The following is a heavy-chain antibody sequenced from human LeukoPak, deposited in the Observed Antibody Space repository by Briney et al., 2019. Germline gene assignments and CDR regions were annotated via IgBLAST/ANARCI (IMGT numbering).Heavy chain of an antibody. V-gene: IGHV4-59*01. CDR3: ARGQREYSSSSRYFDY. Sequence: SETLSLTCTVSGGSISSYYWSWIQQPPGKGLEWIGYIYYSGSTNYNPSLKSRVTISVDTSKNQFSLKLSSVTAADTAVYYCARGQREYSSSSRYFDYWGQGTLVTVSS. CDR2: IYYSGST. D-gene: IGHD6-6*01. J-gene: IGHJ4*02. CDR1: GGSISSYY.